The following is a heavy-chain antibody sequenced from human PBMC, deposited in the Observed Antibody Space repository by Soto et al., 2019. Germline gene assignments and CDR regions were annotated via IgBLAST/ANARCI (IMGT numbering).Heavy chain of an antibody. Sequence: GGSLRLSCAVSGDTFSSYTMHWVRQAPGKGLEWVAVISYDGIIKYSADSVKGRFTISRDNSKNTLYLQMNSLRAEDTAVYYCAKDNSVNLLYYFDYWGQGTLVTVSS. CDR1: GDTFSSYT. J-gene: IGHJ4*02. D-gene: IGHD1-26*01. CDR2: ISYDGIIK. V-gene: IGHV3-30-3*01. CDR3: AKDNSVNLLYYFDY.